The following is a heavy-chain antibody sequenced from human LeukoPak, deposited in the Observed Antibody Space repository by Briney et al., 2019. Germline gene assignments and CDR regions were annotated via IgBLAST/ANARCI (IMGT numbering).Heavy chain of an antibody. CDR3: AKDFTILWSVEAGP. CDR1: GFTFSSYA. Sequence: PGGSLRLSCAASGFTFSSYAMSWVRQAPGKGLEWVSVIYSGGSTYYADSVKGRFTISRDNSKNTLYLQMNSLRAEDTAVYYCAKDFTILWSVEAGPWGQGTLVTVSS. D-gene: IGHD3-3*01. J-gene: IGHJ5*02. CDR2: IYSGGST. V-gene: IGHV3-23*03.